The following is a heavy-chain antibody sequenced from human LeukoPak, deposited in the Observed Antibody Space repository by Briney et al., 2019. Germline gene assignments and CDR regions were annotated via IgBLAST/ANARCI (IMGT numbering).Heavy chain of an antibody. V-gene: IGHV3-33*01. J-gene: IGHJ4*02. Sequence: LXXSCAAXXXXXXXXXMHXXRXAPGXXLXXXXXIWYDGSNKYYADSVKGRFTISRDNSKNTLYLQMNSLRAEDTAVYYCARAQIEWELSTYLDYWGQGTLVTVSS. CDR1: XXXXXXXX. CDR2: IWYDGSNK. CDR3: ARAQIEWELSTYLDY. D-gene: IGHD1-26*01.